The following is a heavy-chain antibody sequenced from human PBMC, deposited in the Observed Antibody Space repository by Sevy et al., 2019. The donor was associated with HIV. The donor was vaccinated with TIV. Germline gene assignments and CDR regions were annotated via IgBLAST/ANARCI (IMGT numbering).Heavy chain of an antibody. V-gene: IGHV5-51*01. Sequence: GESLKISCKGSAYSFTSYWIGWVRQMPGKGLEWMGIIYPGDSDTRYSPSFQGQVTISADKSISTAYLQWTSLKASDTAMYYCARPYCAGDCYSGYYFDYWGQGTLVTVSS. D-gene: IGHD2-21*02. CDR1: AYSFTSYW. CDR2: IYPGDSDT. CDR3: ARPYCAGDCYSGYYFDY. J-gene: IGHJ4*02.